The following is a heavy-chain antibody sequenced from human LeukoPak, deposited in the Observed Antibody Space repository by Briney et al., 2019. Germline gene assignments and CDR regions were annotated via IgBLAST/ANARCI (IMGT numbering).Heavy chain of an antibody. D-gene: IGHD4-17*01. CDR3: ARVPPPTTVTTRYFDY. CDR2: ISYDGSNK. CDR1: GFTFSSYA. V-gene: IGHV3-30-3*01. J-gene: IGHJ4*02. Sequence: PGGSLRLSCAASGFTFSSYAMHWVRQAPGKGLEWVAVISYDGSNKYYADSVKGRFTISRDNSKNTLYLQMNSLRAEDTAVYYCARVPPPTTVTTRYFDYWGQGTLVTVSS.